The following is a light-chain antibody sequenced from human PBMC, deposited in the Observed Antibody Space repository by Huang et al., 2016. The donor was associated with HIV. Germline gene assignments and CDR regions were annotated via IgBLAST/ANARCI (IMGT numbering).Light chain of an antibody. CDR3: QQDYNTPKT. V-gene: IGKV1-39*01. Sequence: DIQMAQSPSSLSASVGDTVTITCRASQSISSDINWYQQKPGKAPKLLIYGASSLQSGVPSRFSGSGSGTDFTLTISSLQPEDSATYYCQQDYNTPKTFGQGTKVEIK. J-gene: IGKJ1*01. CDR1: QSISSD. CDR2: GAS.